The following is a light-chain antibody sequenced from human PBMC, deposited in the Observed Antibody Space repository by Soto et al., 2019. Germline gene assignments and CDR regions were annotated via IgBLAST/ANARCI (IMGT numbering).Light chain of an antibody. CDR3: QSYDSGWGVYV. Sequence: QLVLTQPPSVSEAPGQRVTISCTGSSSNIGAGYEAHWYQQVPGTAPKLLIYENNNRPSGVPDRFSGSKSGTSASLAITGFRVEDGVGYYGQSYDSGWGVYVFGPGTKLTV. CDR2: ENN. J-gene: IGLJ1*01. CDR1: SSNIGAGYE. V-gene: IGLV1-40*01.